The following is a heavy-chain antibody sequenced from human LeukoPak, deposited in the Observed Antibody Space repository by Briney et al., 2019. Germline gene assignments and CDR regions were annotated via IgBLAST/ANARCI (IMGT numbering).Heavy chain of an antibody. V-gene: IGHV4-4*07. Sequence: PSETLSLTCTVSGGSISSYYWSWIRQPAGKGLEGIGRIYTSGSTNYNPSLKSRGTMSVDTSKNQFSLKLTSVTAADTAVYYCARSRRSWSTFDYWGQGTLVTVSS. J-gene: IGHJ4*02. D-gene: IGHD6-13*01. CDR3: ARSRRSWSTFDY. CDR2: IYTSGST. CDR1: GGSISSYY.